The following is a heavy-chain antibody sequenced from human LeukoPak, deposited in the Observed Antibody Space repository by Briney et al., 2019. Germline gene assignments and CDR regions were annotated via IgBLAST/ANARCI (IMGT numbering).Heavy chain of an antibody. Sequence: GGSLRLSCAATGFTFNNYAMNWVRQAPGKGLEWVSGISGSGGSTYYADSVKGRFTISRDNSKNTLYLQMNRLRAEDTAVYFCAKDPLSYYDSSGYRYFDYWGQGTLATVSS. V-gene: IGHV3-23*01. CDR1: GFTFNNYA. J-gene: IGHJ4*02. CDR2: ISGSGGST. CDR3: AKDPLSYYDSSGYRYFDY. D-gene: IGHD3-22*01.